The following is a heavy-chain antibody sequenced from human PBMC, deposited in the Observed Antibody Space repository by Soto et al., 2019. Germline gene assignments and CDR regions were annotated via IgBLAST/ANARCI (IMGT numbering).Heavy chain of an antibody. CDR1: GFTFTSYS. V-gene: IGHV3-21*01. Sequence: GGSLRLSCAASGFTFTSYSMNWVRQAPGKGLEWVSSISTSSSHIYYADSVKGRFTISRDNAKNSLHLQMNSLRAEDTAVYYCARDGAAAPHYQYNGLDVWGQGTTVTVSS. CDR2: ISTSSSHI. J-gene: IGHJ6*02. CDR3: ARDGAAAPHYQYNGLDV. D-gene: IGHD6-13*01.